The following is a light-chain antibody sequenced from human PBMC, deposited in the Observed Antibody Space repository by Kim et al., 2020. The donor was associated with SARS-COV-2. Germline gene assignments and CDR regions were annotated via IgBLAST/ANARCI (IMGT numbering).Light chain of an antibody. CDR1: SSLVGNYNY. J-gene: IGLJ2*01. CDR2: DVS. Sequence: GQSITISCTGTSSLVGNYNYVSWYQQHPDTAPKLISYDVSYRPSGVSTRFSGSKSGNTASLTISGLQAADEADYYCTSYTGADTVVFGGGTQLTVL. CDR3: TSYTGADTVV. V-gene: IGLV2-14*03.